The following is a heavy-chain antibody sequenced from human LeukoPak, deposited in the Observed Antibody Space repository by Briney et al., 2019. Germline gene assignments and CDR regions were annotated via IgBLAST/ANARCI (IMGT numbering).Heavy chain of an antibody. D-gene: IGHD3-10*01. J-gene: IGHJ3*01. CDR2: IYYSGTT. Sequence: SETLSLTCIVFGGSISTSDYYWGWIRLAPGKGLEWIGTIYYSGTTYYNPSLKSRVTISVDTSKNQFSLKLTSVSVEDTAVYYCARSPRGSGSSTLLGVAFDVWGHGTKVPVSS. CDR3: ARSPRGSGSSTLLGVAFDV. V-gene: IGHV4-39*01. CDR1: GGSISTSDYY.